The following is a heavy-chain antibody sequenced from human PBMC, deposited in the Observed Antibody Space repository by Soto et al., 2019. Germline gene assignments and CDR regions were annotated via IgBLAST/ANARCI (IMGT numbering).Heavy chain of an antibody. CDR2: MYYSGST. CDR3: AADTVTLYYYYYGMDV. V-gene: IGHV4-39*01. D-gene: IGHD4-17*01. Sequence: SETLSLTCTLSGGSISSRSYYRGWIRQPPGKGLEWIGSMYYSGSTYYNPSLKIRVTISVDTSKNQFSLKLSSVTAADTAVYYCAADTVTLYYYYYGMDVWGQGTTVT. J-gene: IGHJ6*02. CDR1: GGSISSRSYY.